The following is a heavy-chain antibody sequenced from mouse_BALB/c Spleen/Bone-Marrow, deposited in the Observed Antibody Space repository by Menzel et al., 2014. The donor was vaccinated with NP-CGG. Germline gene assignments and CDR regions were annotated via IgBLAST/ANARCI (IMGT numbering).Heavy chain of an antibody. Sequence: EVQGVESGPELVKPGASVKMSCKASGYTFSSYGMNWVKQKPGQGLEWIGYINPYNDGTTLNEPFEDKATLTSDKSSSTAYMELTSLTSEDSAVYYCARSGWLLRGYYALDYWGPGTSVTVSS. J-gene: IGHJ4*01. CDR2: INPYNDGT. CDR3: ARSGWLLRGYYALDY. CDR1: GYTFSSYG. V-gene: IGHV1-14*01. D-gene: IGHD2-3*01.